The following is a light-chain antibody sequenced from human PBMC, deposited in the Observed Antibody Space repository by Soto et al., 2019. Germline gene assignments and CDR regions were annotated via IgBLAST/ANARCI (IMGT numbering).Light chain of an antibody. Sequence: LTQPASVSGSPGQSITISCTGTTSDVGSYDLVSWYQQHPGKAPKIMIYEVSKRPSGDSNRFSGSKSGNTASLTISGLQAEDEADYYCCSYAGGRSPYVFGTGTKVXVL. J-gene: IGLJ1*01. CDR2: EVS. CDR1: TSDVGSYDL. V-gene: IGLV2-23*02. CDR3: CSYAGGRSPYV.